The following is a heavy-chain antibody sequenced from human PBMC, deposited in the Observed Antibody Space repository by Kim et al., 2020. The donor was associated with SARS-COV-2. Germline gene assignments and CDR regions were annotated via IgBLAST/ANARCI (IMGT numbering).Heavy chain of an antibody. J-gene: IGHJ3*02. Sequence: GGSLRLSCAASGFTFSSYGMHWVRQAPGTGLEWVAVMSYDGSIKYYGETVKGRFTISRDTSKNTLFLQMDSLRAEDTAVYYCTRGAVAGNDAFGIGGQGSLVTVSS. V-gene: IGHV3-30*03. CDR2: MSYDGSIK. CDR3: TRGAVAGNDAFGI. D-gene: IGHD6-19*01. CDR1: GFTFSSYG.